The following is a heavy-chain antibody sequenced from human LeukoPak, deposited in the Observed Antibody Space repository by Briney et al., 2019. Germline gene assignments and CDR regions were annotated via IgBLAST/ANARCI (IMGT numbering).Heavy chain of an antibody. V-gene: IGHV3-74*01. CDR2: INRDGSST. J-gene: IGHJ3*02. CDR1: GFTLSDYW. CDR3: ARVNDLGAFDI. D-gene: IGHD2-8*01. Sequence: PGGSLRLSCAASGFTLSDYWTHWVRQAPGKGLVWVSRINRDGSSTSYADSVKGRFSISTDNAKNTLYLQMNSLRAEDTAVYYCARVNDLGAFDIWGQGTMVTVSS.